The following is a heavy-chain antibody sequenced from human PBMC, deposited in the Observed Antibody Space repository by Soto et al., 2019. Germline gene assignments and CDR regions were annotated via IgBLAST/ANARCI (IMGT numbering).Heavy chain of an antibody. V-gene: IGHV3-48*01. J-gene: IGHJ4*02. CDR1: GFTFSSYG. Sequence: PRGSLRLSCAASGFTFSSYGMDWVRQAPGKGLEWISYISSVSDNIHYADSVKGRFTISRENAKNSLYLQMNSLRAEDTAVYYCTRDRRSSDYWGQGTPVTVSS. CDR3: TRDRRSSDY. CDR2: ISSVSDNI.